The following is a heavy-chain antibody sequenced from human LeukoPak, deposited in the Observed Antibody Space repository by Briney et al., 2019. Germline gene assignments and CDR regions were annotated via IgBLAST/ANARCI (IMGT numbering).Heavy chain of an antibody. CDR3: ACTVAGFKSFDY. V-gene: IGHV4-61*08. CDR1: GGSISSGGYS. J-gene: IGHJ4*02. CDR2: IYYSGST. Sequence: KSSETLSLTCAVSGGSISSGGYSWSWIRQPPGKGLEWIGYIYYSGSTNYNPSLKSRVTISVDTSKNQFSLKLSSVTAADTAVYYCACTVAGFKSFDYWGQGTLVTVSS. D-gene: IGHD6-19*01.